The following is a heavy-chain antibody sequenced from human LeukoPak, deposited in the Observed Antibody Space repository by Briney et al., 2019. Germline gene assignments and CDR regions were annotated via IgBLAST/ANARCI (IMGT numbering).Heavy chain of an antibody. J-gene: IGHJ3*02. CDR3: ARREYPDAFDI. Sequence: GGSLRLSCAASGFTFSDYYMSWIRQAPGKGLEGVSHISSSGSTIYYADSVKGRFTISRDNAKNSLYLQMNSLRAEGTAVYYCARREYPDAFDIWGQGTMVTVSS. CDR2: ISSSGSTI. CDR1: GFTFSDYY. D-gene: IGHD2-2*01. V-gene: IGHV3-11*04.